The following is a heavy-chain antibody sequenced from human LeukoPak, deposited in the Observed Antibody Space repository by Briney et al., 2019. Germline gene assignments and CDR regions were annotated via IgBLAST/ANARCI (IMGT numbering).Heavy chain of an antibody. Sequence: SETLSLTCAVYGGSFSGYYWSWIRQPPGKGLEWIGEINHSGSTNYNPSLKRRVTISVDTSKNQFSLKLSSVTAADTAVYYCARVRRYCSSTSCLNWFDPWGQGTLVTVSS. CDR3: ARVRRYCSSTSCLNWFDP. CDR2: INHSGST. CDR1: GGSFSGYY. V-gene: IGHV4-34*01. D-gene: IGHD2-2*01. J-gene: IGHJ5*02.